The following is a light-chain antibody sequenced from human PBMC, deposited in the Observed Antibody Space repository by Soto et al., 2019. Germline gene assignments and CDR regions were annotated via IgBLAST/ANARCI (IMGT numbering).Light chain of an antibody. CDR1: IRDVGAYDL. J-gene: IGLJ3*02. CDR3: SSYAASSNRV. Sequence: QSVLTQPASASGSPGQSITISCSGTIRDVGAYDLVSWYQQHPGTAPKLIIYEVRNRPSGIPSRFSGSKSGNTASLTVSGLQPEDEGDYYCSSYAASSNRVFGGGTKLTVL. CDR2: EVR. V-gene: IGLV2-8*01.